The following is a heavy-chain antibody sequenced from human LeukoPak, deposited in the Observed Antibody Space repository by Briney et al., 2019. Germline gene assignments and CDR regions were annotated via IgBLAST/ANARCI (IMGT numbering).Heavy chain of an antibody. D-gene: IGHD6-6*01. V-gene: IGHV3-21*01. CDR1: GFTFSSYS. CDR3: AREAEYSSLYYFDY. CDR2: ISSSSSYI. Sequence: PGVSLRLSCAASGFTFSSYSMNWVRQAPGKGLEWVSSISSSSSYIYYADSVKGRFTISRDNAKNSLYLQMNSLRAEDTAVYYCAREAEYSSLYYFDYWGQGTLVTVSS. J-gene: IGHJ4*02.